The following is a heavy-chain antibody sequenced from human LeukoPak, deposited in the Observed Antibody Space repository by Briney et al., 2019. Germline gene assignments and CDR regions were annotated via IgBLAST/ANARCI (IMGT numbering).Heavy chain of an antibody. V-gene: IGHV3-23*01. CDR2: IRNSGADT. D-gene: IGHD3-10*01. J-gene: IGHJ6*02. CDR1: GFTFSTYA. Sequence: PGGSLRLSCAASGFTFSTYAMTWVRQAPGKGLEWVSTIRNSGADTYYLDSVKGRFTISRDNVKNTLYLQMNSLRAEDTAVYYCAKSRHGDTYGIGLDVWGQGTTVTVSS. CDR3: AKSRHGDTYGIGLDV.